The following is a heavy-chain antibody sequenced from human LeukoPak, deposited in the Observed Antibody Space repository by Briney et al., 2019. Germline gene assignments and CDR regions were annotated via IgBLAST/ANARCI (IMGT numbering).Heavy chain of an antibody. J-gene: IGHJ4*02. CDR1: GGSINSY. CDR3: ARGGDPHDYGGNFAPGYFDY. CDR2: ISGSGTI. D-gene: IGHD4-23*01. Sequence: SETLSLTCTVSGGSINSYWSWIRPPAGKGLEWIGRISGSGTITYNPALQSRLSISIDTSKNQFSLKLSSVTAADTAVYYCARGGDPHDYGGNFAPGYFDYWGQGTLVTVSS. V-gene: IGHV4-4*07.